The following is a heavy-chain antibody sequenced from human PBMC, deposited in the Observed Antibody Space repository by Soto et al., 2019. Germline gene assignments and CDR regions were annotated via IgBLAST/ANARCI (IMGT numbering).Heavy chain of an antibody. Sequence: QVHLVQSGGEVTRPGASVKVSCKSSGYTFTSYGVSWVRQAPGQGLEWLGWISVYTGNTKQAQKFQDRVTLTTEASTTTAYMELRSMRSDDTAVYYCARDCCTTDRCYTHHFDVWGQGTTVTVSS. CDR3: ARDCCTTDRCYTHHFDV. CDR1: GYTFTSYG. V-gene: IGHV1-18*04. CDR2: ISVYTGNT. D-gene: IGHD2-8*01. J-gene: IGHJ6*02.